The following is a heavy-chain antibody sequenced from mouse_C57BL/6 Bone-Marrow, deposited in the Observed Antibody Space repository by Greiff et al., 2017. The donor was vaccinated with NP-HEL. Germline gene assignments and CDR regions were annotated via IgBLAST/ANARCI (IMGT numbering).Heavy chain of an antibody. D-gene: IGHD1-1*01. J-gene: IGHJ4*01. V-gene: IGHV5-17*01. CDR3: ARDTTVVAPYYYAMDY. CDR1: GFTFSDYG. CDR2: ISSGSSTI. Sequence: EVQGVESGGGLVKPGGSLKLSCAASGFTFSDYGMHWVRQAPEKGLEWVAYISSGSSTIYYADTVKGRFTISRDNAKNTLFLQMTSLRSEDTAMYYCARDTTVVAPYYYAMDYWGQGTSVTVSS.